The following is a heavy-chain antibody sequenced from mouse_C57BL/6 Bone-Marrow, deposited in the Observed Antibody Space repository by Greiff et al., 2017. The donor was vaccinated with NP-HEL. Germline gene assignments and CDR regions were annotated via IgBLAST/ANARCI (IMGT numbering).Heavy chain of an antibody. Sequence: VQLQQSGAELARPGASVKLSCKASGYTFTSYGISWVKQITGQGLEWIGEIYPRSGNTYYNEKFKGKATLTADKSSSTAYMELRSLTSEDSAVYFCARDGSSYVFAYWGQGTLVTVSA. V-gene: IGHV1-81*01. CDR2: IYPRSGNT. CDR1: GYTFTSYG. D-gene: IGHD1-1*01. J-gene: IGHJ3*01. CDR3: ARDGSSYVFAY.